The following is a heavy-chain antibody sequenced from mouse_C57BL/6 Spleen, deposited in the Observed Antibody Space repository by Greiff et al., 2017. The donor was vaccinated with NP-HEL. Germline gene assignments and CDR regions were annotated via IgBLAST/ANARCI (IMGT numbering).Heavy chain of an antibody. CDR1: GYTFTSYW. D-gene: IGHD1-1*01. J-gene: IGHJ3*01. CDR3: ARSDYYGSSYWFAY. CDR2: IDPSDSYT. V-gene: IGHV1-59*01. Sequence: QVQLQQPGAELVRPGTSVKLSCKASGYTFTSYWMHWVKQRPGQGLEWIGVIDPSDSYTNYNQKFKGKATLTVGTSSSTAYMQLSSLTSEDSAVYYCARSDYYGSSYWFAYWGQGTLVTVSA.